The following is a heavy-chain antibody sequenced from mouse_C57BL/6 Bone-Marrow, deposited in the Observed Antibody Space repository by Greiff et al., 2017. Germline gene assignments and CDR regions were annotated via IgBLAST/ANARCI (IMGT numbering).Heavy chain of an antibody. Sequence: VQLQQSGAELVRPGASVTLSCKASGYTFTDYEMHWVKQTPVHGLEWIGAIDPETGGTAYNQKFKGKAILTADKSSSTAYMELRSLTSEDSAVYYCTRGGYYGPFAYWGQGTLVTVSA. CDR1: GYTFTDYE. V-gene: IGHV1-15*01. J-gene: IGHJ3*01. CDR3: TRGGYYGPFAY. D-gene: IGHD1-2*01. CDR2: IDPETGGT.